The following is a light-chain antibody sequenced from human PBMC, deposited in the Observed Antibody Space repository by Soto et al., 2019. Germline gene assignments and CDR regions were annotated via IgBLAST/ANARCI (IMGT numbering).Light chain of an antibody. V-gene: IGLV2-8*01. CDR1: SSDVGDYNY. CDR2: EVS. CDR3: SSYAGSNSWV. J-gene: IGLJ3*02. Sequence: QSVLTQPPSASGSPEQSVTISCTGTSSDVGDYNYVSWYQQHPGKAPKLMIFEVSKRPSGVPDRFSGSKSGNTASLTVSGLQAEDEADYYCSSYAGSNSWVFGRGTKLTVL.